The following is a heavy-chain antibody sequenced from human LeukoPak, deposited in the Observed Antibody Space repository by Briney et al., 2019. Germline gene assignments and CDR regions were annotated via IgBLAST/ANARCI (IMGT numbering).Heavy chain of an antibody. J-gene: IGHJ4*02. V-gene: IGHV4-39*07. CDR1: DGSISSTAYY. CDR3: ARSLRSGYLIN. Sequence: SETLSLTCTVPDGSISSTAYYWGWIRQPPGKGLEWIGTIYYTGTTYYNPSLKSRVTISIHTSKTQFSLKLRSVTAADTAVYHCARSLRSGYLINWGQGTLVAVSS. CDR2: IYYTGTT. D-gene: IGHD3-22*01.